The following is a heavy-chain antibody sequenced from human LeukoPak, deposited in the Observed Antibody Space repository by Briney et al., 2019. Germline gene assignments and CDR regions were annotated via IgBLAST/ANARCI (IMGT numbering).Heavy chain of an antibody. CDR2: IMKDGGQK. D-gene: IGHD5-24*01. J-gene: IGHJ4*02. V-gene: IGHV3-7*03. CDR3: VRDADFYKGDY. CDR1: GFPFRNFW. Sequence: GSPELSRAGLGFPFRNFWKNRARQAPGKGPGGVASIMKDGGQKKYVDSVKGRFTISRDNAQNSLYLQMSGLRAEDTAMYYCVRDADFYKGDYWGQGTLVTVSS.